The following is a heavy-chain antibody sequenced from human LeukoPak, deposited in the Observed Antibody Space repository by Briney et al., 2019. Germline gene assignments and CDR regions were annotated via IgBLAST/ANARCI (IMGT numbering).Heavy chain of an antibody. J-gene: IGHJ4*02. Sequence: GGSLTLSCAASGFTFSDYAMSWVRQAPGKGLEWVSTASYYVGKQYHADSVRGRFTVSRDNSRNTVSLQMCSLRVEDTGIYYCAKAGIGADGAGFLCEYWGQGTLVTVSS. CDR3: AKAGIGADGAGFLCEY. CDR1: GFTFSDYA. D-gene: IGHD1-1*01. CDR2: ASYYVGKQ. V-gene: IGHV3-23*01.